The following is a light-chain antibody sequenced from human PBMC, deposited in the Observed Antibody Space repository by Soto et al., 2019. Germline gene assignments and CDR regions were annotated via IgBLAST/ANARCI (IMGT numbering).Light chain of an antibody. CDR3: SSYTTRSTVV. V-gene: IGLV2-14*01. Sequence: QSALTQPASVSGSPGQSITISCTGTSSDVGGHNYVSWYQQYPGKAPKLMIYDVSNRPSGVSNRFSGSKSGNTASLTISGLQAEDEADYYCSSYTTRSTVVFGGGTKLTVL. CDR2: DVS. J-gene: IGLJ2*01. CDR1: SSDVGGHNY.